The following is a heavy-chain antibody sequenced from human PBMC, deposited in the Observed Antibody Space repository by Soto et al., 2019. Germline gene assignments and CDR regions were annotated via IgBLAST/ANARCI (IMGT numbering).Heavy chain of an antibody. J-gene: IGHJ4*02. CDR2: ISAYNGNT. CDR3: ARDYRIQDDFWSGYSYYFDY. D-gene: IGHD3-3*01. CDR1: GYTFTSYG. Sequence: ASVKVSCKASGYTFTSYGISWVRQAPGQGVEGMGWISAYNGNTNYAQKLQGRVTMTTDTSTSTAYMELRSLRSDDTAVYYCARDYRIQDDFWSGYSYYFDYWGQGTLLTVSS. V-gene: IGHV1-18*01.